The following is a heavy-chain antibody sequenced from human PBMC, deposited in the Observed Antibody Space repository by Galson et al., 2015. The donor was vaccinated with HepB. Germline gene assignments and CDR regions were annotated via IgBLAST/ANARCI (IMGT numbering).Heavy chain of an antibody. J-gene: IGHJ3*02. CDR3: ARGRSTDLGVDYGDYSHGRMPPNDAFDI. D-gene: IGHD4-17*01. Sequence: QSGAEVKKPGESLKISCKGSGYSFTSYWIGWVRQMPGKGLEWMGIIYPGDSDTRYSPSFQGQVTISADKSISTAYLQWSSLKASDTAMYYCARGRSTDLGVDYGDYSHGRMPPNDAFDIWGQGTMVTVSS. CDR2: IYPGDSDT. V-gene: IGHV5-51*03. CDR1: GYSFTSYW.